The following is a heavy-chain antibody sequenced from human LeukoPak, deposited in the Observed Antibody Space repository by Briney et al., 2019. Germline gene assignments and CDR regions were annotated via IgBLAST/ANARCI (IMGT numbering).Heavy chain of an antibody. V-gene: IGHV1-18*01. CDR1: GYTFTSYG. D-gene: IGHD2-2*02. CDR3: ARARYCSSTSCYNNWFDP. J-gene: IGHJ5*02. Sequence: ASVKVSCKASGYTFTSYGISWVRQAPGQGLEWMGWISAYNGNTNYAQKLQGRVTMTTDTSTSTVYMELRSLRSDDTAVYYCARARYCSSTSCYNNWFDPWGQGTLVTVSS. CDR2: ISAYNGNT.